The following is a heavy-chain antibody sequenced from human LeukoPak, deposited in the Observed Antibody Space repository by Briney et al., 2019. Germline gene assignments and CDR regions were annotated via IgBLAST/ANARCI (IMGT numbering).Heavy chain of an antibody. CDR3: ARQVSEGDLWSGYYSYYYYMDV. CDR1: GGSISSSSYY. Sequence: PSETLSLTCTVSGGSISSSSYYWGWIRQPPGKGLEWIGSIYYSGSTYYNPSLKSRVTISVDTSKNQFSLKLSSVTAADTAVYYCARQVSEGDLWSGYYSYYYYMDVWGKGTTVTVSS. CDR2: IYYSGST. V-gene: IGHV4-39*01. J-gene: IGHJ6*03. D-gene: IGHD3-3*01.